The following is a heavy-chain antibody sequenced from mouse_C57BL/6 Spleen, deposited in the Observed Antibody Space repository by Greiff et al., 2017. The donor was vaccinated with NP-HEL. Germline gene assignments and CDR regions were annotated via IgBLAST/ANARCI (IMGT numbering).Heavy chain of an antibody. CDR3: ARDYYGSSRAWFAY. Sequence: QVQLKQSGAELVKPGASVKLSCKASGYTFTEYTIHWVQQRPGQGLEWIGWFYPGSGSIKYNEKFKDKATLTADKSSSTVYMELSRLTSEDSAVYFCARDYYGSSRAWFAYWGQGTLVTVSA. CDR2: FYPGSGSI. V-gene: IGHV1-62-2*01. D-gene: IGHD1-1*01. J-gene: IGHJ3*01. CDR1: GYTFTEYT.